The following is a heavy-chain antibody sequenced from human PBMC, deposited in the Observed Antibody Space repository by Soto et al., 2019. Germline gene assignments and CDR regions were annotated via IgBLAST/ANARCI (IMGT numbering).Heavy chain of an antibody. CDR3: ARDGLMVYAMGTWIDS. Sequence: GGSLRLSCAASGFKFISYAMHWVRQAPGKGLEWVAFISYDGSNKYYADFVKGRFAISRDNSKNTVYLQMNSLRPEDTAVYYCARDGLMVYAMGTWIDSWGQGSLVTVSS. V-gene: IGHV3-30*09. CDR2: ISYDGSNK. J-gene: IGHJ5*01. CDR1: GFKFISYA. D-gene: IGHD2-8*01.